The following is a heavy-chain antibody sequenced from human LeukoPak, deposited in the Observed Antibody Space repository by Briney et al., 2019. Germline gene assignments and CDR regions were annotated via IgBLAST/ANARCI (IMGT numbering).Heavy chain of an antibody. CDR2: ISGYNGHT. CDR3: ARDSREVLLWFGEFSP. D-gene: IGHD3-10*01. CDR1: GYTFTSYG. V-gene: IGHV1-18*01. J-gene: IGHJ5*02. Sequence: GASVKVSCKASGYTFTSYGISWVRQAPGQGLEWMGWISGYNGHTKYAQKFQGRATMTTDTSTSTAYMELRSLRPDDTAVYYCARDSREVLLWFGEFSPWGQGTLVTVSS.